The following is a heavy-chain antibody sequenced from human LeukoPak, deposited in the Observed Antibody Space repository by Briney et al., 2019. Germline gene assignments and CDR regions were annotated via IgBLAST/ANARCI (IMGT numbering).Heavy chain of an antibody. CDR1: GYTFSTYA. Sequence: GASVKVSCKASGYTFSTYAMHWVRQAPGQRLGGMGWINAVNGNTKYSQKFQGRVTITRDTSASTAYMELSSLRSEDTAVYYCARGSAAGTLRVLDYWGQGTLVTVSP. D-gene: IGHD6-13*01. V-gene: IGHV1-3*01. CDR3: ARGSAAGTLRVLDY. J-gene: IGHJ4*02. CDR2: INAVNGNT.